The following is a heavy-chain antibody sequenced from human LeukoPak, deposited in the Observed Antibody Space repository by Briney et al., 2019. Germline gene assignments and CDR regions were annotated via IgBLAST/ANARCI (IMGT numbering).Heavy chain of an antibody. CDR1: GGTFSSYA. CDR3: ARDLAGPQDY. J-gene: IGHJ4*02. V-gene: IGHV1-69*05. Sequence: ASVKVSCKASGGTFSSYATSWVRQAPGQGLEWMGRIIPIFGTANYAQKFQGRVTITTDESTSTAYMELSSLRSEDTAVYYCARDLAGPQDYWGQGTLVTVSS. CDR2: IIPIFGTA.